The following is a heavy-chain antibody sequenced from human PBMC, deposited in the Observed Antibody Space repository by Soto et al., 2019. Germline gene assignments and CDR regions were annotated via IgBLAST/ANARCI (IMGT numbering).Heavy chain of an antibody. CDR1: GGSFSGYY. CDR2: INHSGST. Sequence: PSETLSLTCAVYGGSFSGYYWSRIRQPPGKGLEWIGEINHSGSTNYNPSLKSRVTISVDTSKNQFSLKLSSVTAADTAVYYCARAPYGSGSYYNLRIFDPWGQGTLVTVSS. CDR3: ARAPYGSGSYYNLRIFDP. J-gene: IGHJ5*02. V-gene: IGHV4-34*01. D-gene: IGHD3-10*01.